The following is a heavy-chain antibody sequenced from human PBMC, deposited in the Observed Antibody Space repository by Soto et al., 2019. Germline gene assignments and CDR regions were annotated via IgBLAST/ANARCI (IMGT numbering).Heavy chain of an antibody. V-gene: IGHV3-30*04. CDR1: GFTFSNYA. CDR2: ISYDGNNK. Sequence: GGYLRLSCAASGFTFSNYAMHWVRQAPGKGLEWVAIISYDGNNKYNADSVKGRFTISRDNSKNTLYLQMNSLRAEDTAVYYCDSERVCTSATCKKLEYF. CDR3: DSERVCTSATCKKLEYF. D-gene: IGHD2-2*01. J-gene: IGHJ1*01.